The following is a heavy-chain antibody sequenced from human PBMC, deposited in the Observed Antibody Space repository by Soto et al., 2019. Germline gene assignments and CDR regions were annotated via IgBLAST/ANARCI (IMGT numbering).Heavy chain of an antibody. Sequence: EVQLVESGGGLVQPGGSLRLSCAASGFTFSSYWMSWVRQAPGKGLEWVANIKQDGSEKYYVDSVKGRFTISRDNAKNSLYLQMNSLRAEDTAVYYCARDFGGFDSSGWPFDYWGQGTLVTVSS. CDR3: ARDFGGFDSSGWPFDY. CDR2: IKQDGSEK. J-gene: IGHJ4*02. D-gene: IGHD6-19*01. V-gene: IGHV3-7*01. CDR1: GFTFSSYW.